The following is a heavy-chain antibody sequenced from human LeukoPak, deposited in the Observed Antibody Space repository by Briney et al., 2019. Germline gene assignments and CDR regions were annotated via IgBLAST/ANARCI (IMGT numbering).Heavy chain of an antibody. CDR3: ARRPHYDILTAYSNFDY. Sequence: GGSLRPSCAASGFTFTFYNMHWVRQAPGKGLEWVAVISHDGSYEYSADSVKGRFTISRDNSKNTLYLQLNSLRAEDTAVYYCARRPHYDILTAYSNFDYWGQGTLVTVSS. CDR2: ISHDGSYE. V-gene: IGHV3-30*04. D-gene: IGHD3-9*01. CDR1: GFTFTFYN. J-gene: IGHJ4*02.